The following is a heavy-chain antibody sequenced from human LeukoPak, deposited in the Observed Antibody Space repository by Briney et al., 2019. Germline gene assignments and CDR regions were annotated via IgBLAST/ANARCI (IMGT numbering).Heavy chain of an antibody. CDR3: ARGNGGYYSHFDY. CDR2: INSDGSNT. Sequence: GGSLRLSCAASGFTFSSYWMHWVRQAPGKGLVWVSRINSDGSNTNYADSVKGRFTISRDNAKNTLYLQMNSLRAEDTAVYYCARGNGGYYSHFDYWGQGTLVTVSS. D-gene: IGHD3-22*01. CDR1: GFTFSSYW. J-gene: IGHJ4*02. V-gene: IGHV3-74*01.